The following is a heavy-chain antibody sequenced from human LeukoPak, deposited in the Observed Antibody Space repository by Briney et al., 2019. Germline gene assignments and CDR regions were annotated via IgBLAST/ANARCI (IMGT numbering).Heavy chain of an antibody. CDR3: ARVVVPAAITLDAFDI. V-gene: IGHV1-69*13. J-gene: IGHJ3*02. D-gene: IGHD2-2*01. Sequence: SVKVSCKASGYTFTSYYMHWVRQAPGQGLEWMGGIIPIFGTANYAQKFQGRVTITADESTSTAYMELSSLRSEDTAVYYCARVVVPAAITLDAFDIWGQGTMVTVSS. CDR2: IIPIFGTA. CDR1: GYTFTSYY.